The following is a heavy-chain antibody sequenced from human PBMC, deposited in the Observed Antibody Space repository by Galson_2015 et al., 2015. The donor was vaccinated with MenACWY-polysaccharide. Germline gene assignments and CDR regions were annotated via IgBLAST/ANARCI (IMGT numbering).Heavy chain of an antibody. D-gene: IGHD5-24*01. CDR3: VRDRGRHSHGPPYYFDF. Sequence: CAISGDSVSSNPASWNWIRQSPSRGLEWLGRTYYRSQWYTDYAVSVKSRIAINADASRNQLSLQLNSVTPDDTAVYYCVRDRGRHSHGPPYYFDFWGRGTLVTVSS. J-gene: IGHJ4*02. V-gene: IGHV6-1*01. CDR2: TYYRSQWYT. CDR1: GDSVSSNPAS.